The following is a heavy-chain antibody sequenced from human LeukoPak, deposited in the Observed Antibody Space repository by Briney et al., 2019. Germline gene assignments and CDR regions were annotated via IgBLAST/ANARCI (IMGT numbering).Heavy chain of an antibody. CDR3: ARNYDFWSYMDV. CDR1: GYTFTSYD. CDR2: MNPNSGNT. Sequence: GASVKVSCEASGYTFTSYDINWVRQATGQGLEWMGWMNPNSGNTGYAQKFQGRVTITRNTSISTAYMELSSLRSEDTAVYYCARNYDFWSYMDVWGKGTTVTVSS. D-gene: IGHD3-3*01. J-gene: IGHJ6*03. V-gene: IGHV1-8*03.